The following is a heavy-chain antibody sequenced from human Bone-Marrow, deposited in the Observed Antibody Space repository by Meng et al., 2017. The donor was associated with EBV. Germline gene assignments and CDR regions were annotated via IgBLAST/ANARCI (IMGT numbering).Heavy chain of an antibody. V-gene: IGHV4-34*01. D-gene: IGHD5-12*01. Sequence: VTLQQWGAGLLKPSATLSLTCAVYGGSFSGYYGSWIRQPPGKGLEWIGEINHSGSTNYNPSLKSRVTISVDTSKNQFSLKLSSVTAADTAVYYCAGGVATIKYFDYWGQGTLVTVSS. CDR2: INHSGST. CDR1: GGSFSGYY. CDR3: AGGVATIKYFDY. J-gene: IGHJ4*02.